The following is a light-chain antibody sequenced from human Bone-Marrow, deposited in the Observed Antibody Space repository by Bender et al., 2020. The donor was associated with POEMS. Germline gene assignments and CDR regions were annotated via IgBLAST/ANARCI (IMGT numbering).Light chain of an antibody. CDR2: QVN. J-gene: IGLJ2*01. CDR3: CLYAGSSTLV. Sequence: QSALTQPASVSGSLGQSITISCTGTSSDVGAYNLVSWYRQHPGKGPQLVIYQVNKRPSGVSNRFSGSKSGNTASLTISGLQAEDEADYYCCLYAGSSTLVFGGGTKLTVL. V-gene: IGLV2-23*02. CDR1: SSDVGAYNL.